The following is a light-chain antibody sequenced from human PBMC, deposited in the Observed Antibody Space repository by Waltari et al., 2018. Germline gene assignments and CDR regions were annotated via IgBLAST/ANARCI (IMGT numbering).Light chain of an antibody. CDR2: WAS. V-gene: IGKV4-1*01. J-gene: IGKJ1*01. CDR3: QQHHTTPPT. CDR1: QSVLDSPNNKNY. Sequence: DIVMTQSPDSLAVSLGERATINCKSSQSVLDSPNNKNYLGWYQQKQGQSPKLRIYWASTRESGVPDRFSASGSGTDFTLTISSLQAEDVAVYYCQQHHTTPPTFGQGTKVEIK.